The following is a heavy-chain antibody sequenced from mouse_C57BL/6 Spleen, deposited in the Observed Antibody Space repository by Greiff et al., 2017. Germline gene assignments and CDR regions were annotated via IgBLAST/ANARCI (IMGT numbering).Heavy chain of an antibody. CDR1: GFTFSDYY. CDR2: INYDGSST. V-gene: IGHV5-16*01. CDR3: ARVTGTGAMDY. J-gene: IGHJ4*01. D-gene: IGHD4-1*01. Sequence: EVMLVESEGGLVQPGSSMKLSCTASGFTFSDYYMAWVRQVPEKGLEWVANINYDGSSTYYLDSLKSRFIISRDNAKNILYLQMSSLKSEDTATYYCARVTGTGAMDYWGQGTSVTVSS.